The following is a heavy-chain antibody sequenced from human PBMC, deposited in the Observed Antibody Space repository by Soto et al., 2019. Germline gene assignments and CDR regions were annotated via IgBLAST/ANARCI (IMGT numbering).Heavy chain of an antibody. J-gene: IGHJ4*02. CDR1: GFTFSSYA. Sequence: GGSLRLSCAASGFTFSSYAMHWVRQAPGKGLEWVAVISYDGSNKYYAYSVKGRFTISRDNSKNTLYLQMNSLRAEDTAVYYCARDRVRVGATNFDYWGQGTLVTVSS. V-gene: IGHV3-30-3*01. CDR3: ARDRVRVGATNFDY. CDR2: ISYDGSNK. D-gene: IGHD1-26*01.